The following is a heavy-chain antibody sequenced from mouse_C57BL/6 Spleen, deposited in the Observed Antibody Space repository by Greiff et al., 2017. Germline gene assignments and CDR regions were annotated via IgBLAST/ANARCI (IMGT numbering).Heavy chain of an antibody. CDR1: GYSITSGYY. CDR3: ARGDYYGSSYGWYFDV. V-gene: IGHV3-6*01. CDR2: ISYDGSN. D-gene: IGHD1-1*01. J-gene: IGHJ1*03. Sequence: EVQRVESGPGLVKPSQSLSLTCSVTGYSITSGYYWNWIRQFPGNKLEWMGYISYDGSNNYNPSLKNRISITRDTSKNQFFLKLNSVTTEDTATYYCARGDYYGSSYGWYFDVWGTGTTVTVSS.